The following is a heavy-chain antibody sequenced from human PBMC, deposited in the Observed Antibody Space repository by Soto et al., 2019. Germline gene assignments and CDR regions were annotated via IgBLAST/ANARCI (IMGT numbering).Heavy chain of an antibody. Sequence: EVQLVESGGGLVQPGGSLRLSCAASGFTVNSNYMSWVRQAPGKGLEWVSVIYSDGSTYYADSVKGRFIISRDNSNNKLYFPMKSLRAEDTAVYYCASLTKYDILTGFYPCWGQGTLVTVSS. CDR1: GFTVNSNY. V-gene: IGHV3-66*01. CDR3: ASLTKYDILTGFYPC. J-gene: IGHJ4*02. CDR2: IYSDGST. D-gene: IGHD3-9*01.